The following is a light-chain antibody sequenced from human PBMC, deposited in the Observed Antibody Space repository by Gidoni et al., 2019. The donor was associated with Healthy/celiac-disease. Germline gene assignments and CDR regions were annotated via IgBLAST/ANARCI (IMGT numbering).Light chain of an antibody. V-gene: IGKV1-39*01. CDR1: QSISSY. CDR2: AAS. Sequence: DIQMTQSPSSLSASVGDRVTITSRASQSISSYLNWYQQKPGKAPKLLIYAASSLQSGVPSRFSGSGSGTDFTLTISSLQPEDFETYYCQQSYSTLMFTFGPGTKVDIK. J-gene: IGKJ3*01. CDR3: QQSYSTLMFT.